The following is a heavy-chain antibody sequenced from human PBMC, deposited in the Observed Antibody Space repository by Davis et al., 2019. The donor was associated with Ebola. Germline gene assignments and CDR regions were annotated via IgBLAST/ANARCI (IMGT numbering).Heavy chain of an antibody. V-gene: IGHV3-53*05. J-gene: IGHJ4*02. CDR2: FYDQST. D-gene: IGHD6-19*01. CDR1: GFTVSSNH. CDR3: ATTQWLREFDN. Sequence: GESLKISCAASGFTVSSNHMSWVRQAPGKGLEWVSVFYDQSTAYADSVRGRFIISRDKSNNNLYLEMNSLRVDDTAVYYCATTQWLREFDNWGQGTLVTVSS.